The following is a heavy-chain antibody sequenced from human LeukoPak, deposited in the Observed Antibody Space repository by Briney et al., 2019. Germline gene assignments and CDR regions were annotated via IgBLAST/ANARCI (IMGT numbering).Heavy chain of an antibody. Sequence: GGSLRLSCAASGFTFSSYSMNWVRQAPGKGLEWVSSISSSSSYIYYADSVKGRFTISRDNSKNTLYLQMNSLRAEDTAVYYCAKDYGSFPGTWGQGTLVTVSS. D-gene: IGHD1-26*01. V-gene: IGHV3-21*01. CDR1: GFTFSSYS. CDR2: ISSSSSYI. J-gene: IGHJ5*02. CDR3: AKDYGSFPGT.